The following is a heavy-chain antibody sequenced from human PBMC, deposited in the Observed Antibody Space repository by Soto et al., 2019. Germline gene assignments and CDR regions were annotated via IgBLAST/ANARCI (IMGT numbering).Heavy chain of an antibody. CDR3: ARSYSSGWEFDY. V-gene: IGHV3-33*03. J-gene: IGHJ4*02. CDR2: IWYDGSNK. Sequence: GGSLRLSCAASGFTFSSYGMHWVRQAPGKGLEWVAVIWYDGSNKYYADSVKGRFTVSRDNAQNSLSLKLNSLRVEDTAVYYCARSYSSGWEFDYWGQGTQVTVSS. CDR1: GFTFSSYG. D-gene: IGHD6-19*01.